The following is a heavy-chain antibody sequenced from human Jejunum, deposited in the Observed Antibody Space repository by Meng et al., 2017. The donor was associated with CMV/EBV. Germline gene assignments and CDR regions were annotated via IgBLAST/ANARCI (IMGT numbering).Heavy chain of an antibody. D-gene: IGHD2-2*01. CDR3: AKDFESQLHSQPGRYYYYYAMDV. V-gene: IGHV3-23*01. CDR2: SSGGGDST. Sequence: MSWVRQAPGEGLGWVSGSSGGGDSTSLAVSVRSRFTSSSDNSKNTLFLQMNTLTAEDTAVYYCAKDFESQLHSQPGRYYYYYAMDVWGQGTTVTVSS. J-gene: IGHJ6*02.